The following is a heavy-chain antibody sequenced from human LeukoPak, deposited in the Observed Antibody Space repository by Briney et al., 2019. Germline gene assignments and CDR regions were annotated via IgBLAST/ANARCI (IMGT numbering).Heavy chain of an antibody. CDR2: ISYDGSNK. Sequence: GGSLRLSCAASGFTFSNYAMHWVRQAPGKGLEWVAVISYDGSNKDYADSEKGRFTISRDNSKNTLYLQMNSLRAEDTAVYYCAREGDSTGWYYFDYWGQGTLVTVSS. D-gene: IGHD6-19*01. V-gene: IGHV3-30*04. J-gene: IGHJ4*02. CDR1: GFTFSNYA. CDR3: AREGDSTGWYYFDY.